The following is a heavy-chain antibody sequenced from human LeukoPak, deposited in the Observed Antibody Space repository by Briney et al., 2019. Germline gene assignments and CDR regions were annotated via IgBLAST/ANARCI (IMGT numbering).Heavy chain of an antibody. CDR2: IYYSGST. D-gene: IGHD6-13*01. CDR1: GGSISSSSYY. Sequence: SETLSLTCTVSGGSISSSSYYWGWIRQPPGKGLEWIGSIYYSGSTYYNPSLKSRVTISVDTSKNQFSLKLSSVTAADTAVYYCARLAEQLRPRNWFDPWGLGTLVTVSS. J-gene: IGHJ5*02. CDR3: ARLAEQLRPRNWFDP. V-gene: IGHV4-39*01.